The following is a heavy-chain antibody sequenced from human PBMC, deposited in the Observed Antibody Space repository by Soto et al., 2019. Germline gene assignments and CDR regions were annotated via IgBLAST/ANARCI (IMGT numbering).Heavy chain of an antibody. CDR1: GFTFSSYT. Sequence: QVHLVESGGGVVQPGRSLRLSCAVSGFTFSSYTMHWVRQAPGKGLECVAIISYDGNKKYYADSVKGRFTISRDNSKNTLFLQMNSLRPEDTAVYYCARDYGSFTYYFYGMDVWGQGTTVTVSS. D-gene: IGHD3-10*01. CDR2: ISYDGNKK. J-gene: IGHJ6*02. V-gene: IGHV3-30-3*01. CDR3: ARDYGSFTYYFYGMDV.